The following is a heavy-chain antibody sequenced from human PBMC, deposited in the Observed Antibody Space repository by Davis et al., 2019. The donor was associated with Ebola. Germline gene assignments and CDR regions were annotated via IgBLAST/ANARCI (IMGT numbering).Heavy chain of an antibody. CDR3: ARDTSHQLPHWLYYFYGMDV. Sequence: HTGGSLRLSCAASGFTFDDHAMHWVRQAPGKGLEWVARIKTDGSTTRYADSVKGRFSISRDNTKNTLYLQMNSLRGEDTAIYYCARDTSHQLPHWLYYFYGMDVWGQGTTVTVSS. D-gene: IGHD2-2*01. CDR2: IKTDGSTT. V-gene: IGHV3-74*01. CDR1: GFTFDDHA. J-gene: IGHJ6*02.